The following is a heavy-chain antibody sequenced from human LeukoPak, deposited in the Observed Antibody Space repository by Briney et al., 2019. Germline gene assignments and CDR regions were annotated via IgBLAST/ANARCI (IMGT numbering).Heavy chain of an antibody. CDR2: IYSGENT. V-gene: IGHV3-66*04. CDR1: GFSVSSHY. D-gene: IGHD6-19*01. CDR3: TTRQWLIRADVY. J-gene: IGHJ4*02. Sequence: PGGSLRLSCAGSGFSVSSHYMSWVRQAPGKGLEWVAVIYSGENTEYADSVKGRFTISRDDSKNTLYLQMNSLKTEDTAVYYCTTRQWLIRADVYWGQGTLVTVSS.